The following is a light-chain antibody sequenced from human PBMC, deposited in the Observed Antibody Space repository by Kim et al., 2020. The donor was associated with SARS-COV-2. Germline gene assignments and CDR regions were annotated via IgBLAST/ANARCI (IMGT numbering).Light chain of an antibody. CDR1: QSISNY. J-gene: IGKJ1*01. Sequence: DIQMTQSPSSLSASVGDRVTMTCRASQSISNYLNWYQQKPGKAPKFLIYAASSLQSGVPSRFSGSGSGTDFTLTISSLQPEDFATYYCQQSYNTPRTFGQGTKVDIK. V-gene: IGKV1-39*01. CDR2: AAS. CDR3: QQSYNTPRT.